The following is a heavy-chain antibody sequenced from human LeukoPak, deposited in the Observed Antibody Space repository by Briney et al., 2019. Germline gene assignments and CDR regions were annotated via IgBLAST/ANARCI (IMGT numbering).Heavy chain of an antibody. Sequence: ASVKVSCKASGGTFSSYAISWVRQAPGQGLEWMGRIIPILGIANYAQKFQGRVTMTRDTSISTAYMELSRLRSDDTAVYYCARGPGRRTGDSVVTHAFDIWGQGTMVTVSS. CDR2: IIPILGIA. CDR1: GGTFSSYA. V-gene: IGHV1-69*04. J-gene: IGHJ3*02. D-gene: IGHD7-27*01. CDR3: ARGPGRRTGDSVVTHAFDI.